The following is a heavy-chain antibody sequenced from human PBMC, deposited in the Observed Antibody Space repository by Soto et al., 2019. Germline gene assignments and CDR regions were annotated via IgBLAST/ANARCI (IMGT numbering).Heavy chain of an antibody. J-gene: IGHJ6*02. CDR1: GFTFSSYA. V-gene: IGHV3-23*01. CDR3: AKDMPHLLWFEFIPPPAGYYYYGMDV. CDR2: ISGSGGST. Sequence: GGSLRLSCAASGFTFSSYAMSWVRQAPGKGLEWVSAISGSGGSTYYADSVKGRFTISRDNSKNTLYLQMNSLRAEDTAVYYCAKDMPHLLWFEFIPPPAGYYYYGMDVWGQGTTVTVSS. D-gene: IGHD3-10*01.